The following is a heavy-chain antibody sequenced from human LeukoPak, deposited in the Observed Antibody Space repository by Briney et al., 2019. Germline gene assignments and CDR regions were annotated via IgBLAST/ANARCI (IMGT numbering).Heavy chain of an antibody. J-gene: IGHJ4*02. V-gene: IGHV4-59*01. Sequence: PSETLSLTCTVSGGSISSYYWSWIRQPPGKGLEWIGYVYYSGTTNYNPSLKSRVTISVDTSKNQFSLKLSSVTAADTAVYYCARYSAYCSSTSCYLYAFDIWGQGTLVTVSS. CDR3: ARYSAYCSSTSCYLYAFDI. CDR1: GGSISSYY. CDR2: VYYSGTT. D-gene: IGHD2-2*01.